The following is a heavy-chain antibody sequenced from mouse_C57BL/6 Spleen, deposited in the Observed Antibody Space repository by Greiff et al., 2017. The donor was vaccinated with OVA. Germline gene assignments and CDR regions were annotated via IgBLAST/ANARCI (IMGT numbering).Heavy chain of an antibody. CDR2: IYPGNSDT. V-gene: IGHV1-5*01. CDR1: GYTFTSYW. J-gene: IGHJ4*01. D-gene: IGHD1-1*01. Sequence: VQLQQSGTVLARPGASVKMSCKTSGYTFTSYWMHWVKQRPGQGLEWIGAIYPGNSDTSYNQKFKGKAKLTAVTSASTAYMELSSLTNEDSAVYYCTRLVYGSSYGAMDYWGQGTSVTVSS. CDR3: TRLVYGSSYGAMDY.